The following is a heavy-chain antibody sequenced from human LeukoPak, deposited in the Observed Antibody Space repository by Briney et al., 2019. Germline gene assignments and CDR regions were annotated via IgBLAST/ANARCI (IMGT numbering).Heavy chain of an antibody. Sequence: ASVKVSCKASGYTFTSYGISWVRQAPGQGLEWMGWISAYNGNTNYAQKPQGRVTMTTDTSTSTAYMELRSLRSDDTAVYYCASNLYSSGWYKFDYWGQGTLVTVSS. D-gene: IGHD6-19*01. J-gene: IGHJ4*02. CDR1: GYTFTSYG. CDR2: ISAYNGNT. CDR3: ASNLYSSGWYKFDY. V-gene: IGHV1-18*01.